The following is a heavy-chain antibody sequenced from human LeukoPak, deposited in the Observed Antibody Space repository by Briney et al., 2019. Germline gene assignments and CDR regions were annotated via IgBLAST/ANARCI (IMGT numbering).Heavy chain of an antibody. D-gene: IGHD2-2*01. V-gene: IGHV1-69*13. CDR2: IIPIFGTA. CDR1: GGTFSSYA. Sequence: GASVKVSCKASGGTFSSYAISWVRQAPGQGLEWMGGIIPIFGTANYAQKFQGRVTITADESTSTAYMELSSLRSEDTAVYYCARESYCSSTSCLSYYYGSVTRGYFDYWGQGTLVTVSS. CDR3: ARESYCSSTSCLSYYYGSVTRGYFDY. J-gene: IGHJ4*02.